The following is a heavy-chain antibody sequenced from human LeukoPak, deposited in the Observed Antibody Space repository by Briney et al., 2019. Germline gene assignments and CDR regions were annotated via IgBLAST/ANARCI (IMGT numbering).Heavy chain of an antibody. J-gene: IGHJ4*02. CDR2: IIPILGIA. CDR1: GGTFSSYA. CDR3: ARGGDDSSGYYFLFDY. D-gene: IGHD3-22*01. Sequence: ASVKVSCKASGGTFSSYAISWVRQAPGQGLEWMGRIIPILGIANCAQKFQGRVTITADKSTSTAYMELSSLRSEDTAVYYCARGGDDSSGYYFLFDYWGQGTLVTVSS. V-gene: IGHV1-69*04.